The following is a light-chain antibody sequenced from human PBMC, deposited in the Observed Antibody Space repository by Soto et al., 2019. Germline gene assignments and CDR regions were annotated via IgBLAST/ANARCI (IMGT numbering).Light chain of an antibody. CDR1: SSDVGGYNY. Sequence: QSALTQPRSVSGSPGQSVTISCTGTSSDVGGYNYVSWYQHDSGKAPKLMIYDVTKRPSGVPNRFSASKSGNTASLTISGLQAEDEADYYCCSHAGRGSVLFGGGTKLTVL. J-gene: IGLJ2*01. V-gene: IGLV2-11*01. CDR2: DVT. CDR3: CSHAGRGSVL.